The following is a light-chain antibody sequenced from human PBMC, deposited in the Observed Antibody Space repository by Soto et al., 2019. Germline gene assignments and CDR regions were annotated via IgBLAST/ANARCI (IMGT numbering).Light chain of an antibody. Sequence: QLVLTQPPSVSGAPGQRVTISCTGNNSNIGAGYDVHRYQHLPGTAPKLLIYGSYNRPSGVPDRFSGSKSGTSASLAITGLQAEDEADYYCQSYDSSLTDSVFGGGTKLTVL. CDR3: QSYDSSLTDSV. J-gene: IGLJ2*01. V-gene: IGLV1-40*01. CDR2: GSY. CDR1: NSNIGAGYD.